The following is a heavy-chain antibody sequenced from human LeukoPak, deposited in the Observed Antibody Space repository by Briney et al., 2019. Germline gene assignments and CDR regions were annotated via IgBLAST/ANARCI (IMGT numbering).Heavy chain of an antibody. CDR3: ARDYLAEGGFDY. D-gene: IGHD6-13*01. J-gene: IGHJ4*02. CDR2: ISYDGSNK. V-gene: IGHV3-30-3*01. CDR1: GFTFSSYA. Sequence: ESGGGVVQPGRSLRLSCAASGFTFSSYAMHWVRQAPGKGLEWVAVISYDGSNKYYADSVKGRFTISRDNSKNTLYLQMNSLRAEDTAVYYCARDYLAEGGFDYWGQGTLVTVSS.